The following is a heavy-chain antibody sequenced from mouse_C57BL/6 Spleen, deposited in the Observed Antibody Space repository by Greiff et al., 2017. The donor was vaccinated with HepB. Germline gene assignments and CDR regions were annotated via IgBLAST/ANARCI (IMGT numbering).Heavy chain of an antibody. Sequence: QVQLQQSGAELVRPGASVTLSCKASGYTFTDYEMHWVKQTPVHGLEWIGAIDPETGGTAYNQKFKGKAILTADKSSSTAYMELRSLTSEDSAVYYCTPITTVVATKFAYWGQGTLVTVSA. CDR2: IDPETGGT. CDR3: TPITTVVATKFAY. V-gene: IGHV1-15*01. J-gene: IGHJ3*01. D-gene: IGHD1-1*01. CDR1: GYTFTDYE.